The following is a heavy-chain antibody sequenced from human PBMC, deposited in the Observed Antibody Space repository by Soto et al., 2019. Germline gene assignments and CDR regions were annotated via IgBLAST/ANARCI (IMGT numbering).Heavy chain of an antibody. CDR1: NGSIINYY. J-gene: IGHJ3*01. CDR3: ASRLTLATTTGDAFDL. V-gene: IGHV4-59*01. D-gene: IGHD1-26*01. CDR2: IYYSGST. Sequence: QVQLQESGPGLVKPSETLSLTCTVSNGSIINYYWSWIWQPPRKALAWIGFIYYSGSTNYNPYLKARVTMSVDMSRPQLSLKLNSVTAADTAPYYCASRLTLATTTGDAFDLWGQGTMVTVSS.